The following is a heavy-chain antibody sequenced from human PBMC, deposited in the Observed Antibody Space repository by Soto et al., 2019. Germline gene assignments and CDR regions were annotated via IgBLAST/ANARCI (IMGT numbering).Heavy chain of an antibody. D-gene: IGHD6-25*01. CDR3: AREDNGRRMVSAAFDY. V-gene: IGHV1-2*02. CDR1: GYTFTGYY. J-gene: IGHJ4*02. CDR2: INPNSGGT. Sequence: ASVKVSCKASGYTFTGYYMHWVRQAPGQGLEWMGWINPNSGGTNYAQKFQGRVTMTRDTSTSTAYMELRRLRSDDTAVYYCAREDNGRRMVSAAFDYWGQGTLVTVSS.